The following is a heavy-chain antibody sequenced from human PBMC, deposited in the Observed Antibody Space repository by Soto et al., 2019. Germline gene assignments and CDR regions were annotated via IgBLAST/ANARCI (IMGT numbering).Heavy chain of an antibody. CDR3: ASGSLPPFRYYYYGMDV. CDR1: GYTFTSYY. CDR2: INPSGGST. Sequence: ASVKVSCKASGYTFTSYYMHWVRQAPGQGFEWMGIINPSGGSTSYAQKFQGRVTMTRDTSTSTVYMELSSLRSEDTAVYYCASGSLPPFRYYYYGMDVWGQGTTVTVSS. J-gene: IGHJ6*02. V-gene: IGHV1-46*01.